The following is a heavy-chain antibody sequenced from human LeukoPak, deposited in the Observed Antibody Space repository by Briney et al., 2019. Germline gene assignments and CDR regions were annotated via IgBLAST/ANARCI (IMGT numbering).Heavy chain of an antibody. CDR2: INHSGST. Sequence: NTSETLSLTCAVYGGSFSGYYWSWIRQPPGKGLEWIGEINHSGSTNYNPSLKSRVTISVDTSKNQFSLKLSSVTAADTAVYYCAGAVRITKQRFLRWFDPWGQGTLVTVSS. J-gene: IGHJ5*02. CDR1: GGSFSGYY. V-gene: IGHV4-34*01. CDR3: AGAVRITKQRFLRWFDP. D-gene: IGHD1-14*01.